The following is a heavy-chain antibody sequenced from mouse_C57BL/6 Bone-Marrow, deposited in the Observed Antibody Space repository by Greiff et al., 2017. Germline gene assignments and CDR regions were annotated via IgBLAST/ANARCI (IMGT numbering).Heavy chain of an antibody. CDR2: IDPNGGGT. V-gene: IGHV1-72*01. J-gene: IGHJ4*01. CDR3: ARAGYLLDY. CDR1: GYTFTSYW. D-gene: IGHD1-1*01. Sequence: QVQLQQPGAELVKPGASVKLSCKASGYTFTSYWMHWVKQRPGRGLAWIGRIDPNGGGTKYNEKFKSKATLTVDKPSSTAYMQLSSLTSADSAVYYCARAGYLLDYWGQGTSVTVSS.